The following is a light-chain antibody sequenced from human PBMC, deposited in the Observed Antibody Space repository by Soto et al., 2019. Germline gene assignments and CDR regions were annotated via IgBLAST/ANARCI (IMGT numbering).Light chain of an antibody. CDR2: AAS. J-gene: IGKJ4*01. Sequence: IQLTQSPSSLPASVGDRVTITCRASQGITTYLAWYQQKPGKAPKLLIYAASTLQSGVPSRFSGSGSGTDFTLTISCLQSEDFATYYCQQYYSYPLTFGGGTKVEIK. V-gene: IGKV1-9*01. CDR3: QQYYSYPLT. CDR1: QGITTY.